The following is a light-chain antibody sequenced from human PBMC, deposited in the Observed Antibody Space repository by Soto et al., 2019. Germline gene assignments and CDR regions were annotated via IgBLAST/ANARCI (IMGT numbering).Light chain of an antibody. V-gene: IGKV2D-29*01. CDR3: LQSLHFPLT. J-gene: IGKJ4*01. Sequence: EIVMTQTPLSLSVTPGQSASISCRSSQTLLHSNGKSYLYWYLQKAGQAPQLLIYDVSKRFSGVPDRFSGSGAGTDFTLKISRVEAEDVGVYYCLQSLHFPLTFGGGTKVEIK. CDR2: DVS. CDR1: QTLLHSNGKSY.